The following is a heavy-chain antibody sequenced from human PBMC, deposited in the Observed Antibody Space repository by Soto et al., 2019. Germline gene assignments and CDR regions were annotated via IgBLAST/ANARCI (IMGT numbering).Heavy chain of an antibody. D-gene: IGHD3-3*01. CDR3: ARVDFWSGYYRFDY. V-gene: IGHV1-18*01. CDR1: GYTFSSYG. Sequence: ASVKVSCKASGYTFSSYGISWVRQAPGQGLEWMGWISPYNGNTNYAQKLQGRVTMTTDTSTSTAYMELRSLRSDDTAVYYCARVDFWSGYYRFDYWGQGTRVTVSS. CDR2: ISPYNGNT. J-gene: IGHJ4*02.